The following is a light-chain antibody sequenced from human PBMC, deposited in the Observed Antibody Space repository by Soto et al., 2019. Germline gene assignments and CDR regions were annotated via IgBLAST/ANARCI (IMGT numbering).Light chain of an antibody. CDR1: QSVGKY. CDR3: QQYGSSGT. CDR2: GAS. V-gene: IGKV3-20*01. Sequence: SLSPAGGESTSRCWRASQSVGKYLAWYQQKPGQAPRLLIYGASNRATGIPDRLSGSGSGTDFTLAIRRLEPEDFAVYNCQQYGSSGTCGQGTKVDIK. J-gene: IGKJ1*01.